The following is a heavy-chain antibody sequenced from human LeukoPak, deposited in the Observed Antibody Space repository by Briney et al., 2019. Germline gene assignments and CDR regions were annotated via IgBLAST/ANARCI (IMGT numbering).Heavy chain of an antibody. CDR1: GFTFSSYA. J-gene: IGHJ4*02. CDR3: AKGGSEYCSGGSCYTLDY. V-gene: IGHV3-23*01. CDR2: ISGSGGST. D-gene: IGHD2-15*01. Sequence: GRSLRLSCVASGFTFSSYAMSWVRQDPGKGLEWVSAISGSGGSTYYPDSVKGRFTISRDNSKNMLYLQMNTLRAEDTAVYYCAKGGSEYCSGGSCYTLDYWGQGTLVTVSS.